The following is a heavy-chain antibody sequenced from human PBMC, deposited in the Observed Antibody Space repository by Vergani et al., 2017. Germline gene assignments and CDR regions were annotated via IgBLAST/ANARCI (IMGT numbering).Heavy chain of an antibody. CDR3: ARGGVVGSTGRTFEF. V-gene: IGHV3-7*01. J-gene: IGHJ3*01. Sequence: VQLVQSGAELKKPGASVSVSCKGSSHTFQTYGISWVRQSPGGGLEWVANIKQDGSEEFYVDSVKGRFTISRDNAKNSVFLQINGLRAEDTAVYYCARGGVVGSTGRTFEFWGQGTTVTVSS. CDR1: SHTFQTYG. D-gene: IGHD1-26*01. CDR2: IKQDGSEE.